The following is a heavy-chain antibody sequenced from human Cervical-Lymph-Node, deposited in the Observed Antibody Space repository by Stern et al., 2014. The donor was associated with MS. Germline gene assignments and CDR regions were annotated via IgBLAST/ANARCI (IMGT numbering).Heavy chain of an antibody. J-gene: IGHJ4*02. CDR3: ARALFAPGTTFFNYLDY. CDR2: ISVYNGYT. CDR1: GDTFITDG. V-gene: IGHV1-18*01. D-gene: IGHD1-1*01. Sequence: QVQLVESGAEVKKPGASVQVSCEASGDTFITDGISWVRQAPGQGLEWMGWISVYNGYTKYAQKFQGRVTMTTDTSTSTAYMEVRSLRSDDTAVYYCARALFAPGTTFFNYLDYWGQGTLVTVSS.